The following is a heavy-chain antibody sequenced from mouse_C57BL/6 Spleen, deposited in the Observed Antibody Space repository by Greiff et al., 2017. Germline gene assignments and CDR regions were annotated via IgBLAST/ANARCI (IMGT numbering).Heavy chain of an antibody. D-gene: IGHD2-4*01. CDR3: ASRYDYDEFAY. J-gene: IGHJ3*01. CDR1: GYTFTSYW. CDR2: IYPGSGST. Sequence: QVQLQQPGAELVKPGASVTMSCKAPGYTFTSYWITWVKQRPGQGPEWIGDIYPGSGSTNYNEKFKSKATLTVDTSSSTAYMQLSSLTSEDSAVYYCASRYDYDEFAYWGQGTLVTVSA. V-gene: IGHV1-55*01.